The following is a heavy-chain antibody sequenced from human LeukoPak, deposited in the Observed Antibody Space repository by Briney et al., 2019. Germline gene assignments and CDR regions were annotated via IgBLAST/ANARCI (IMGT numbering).Heavy chain of an antibody. CDR3: ARDTKYAFDN. J-gene: IGHJ4*02. V-gene: IGHV3-48*01. Sequence: GGSLRLSCAASGFTFSHYSMNWVRQAPGEGLEWISYIGISSGNTKYADSVKGRFTISGDKAKNSVYLQMNSLRVEDTAVYYCARDTKYAFDNWGQGTLVTVSS. CDR1: GFTFSHYS. D-gene: IGHD2-2*01. CDR2: IGISSGNT.